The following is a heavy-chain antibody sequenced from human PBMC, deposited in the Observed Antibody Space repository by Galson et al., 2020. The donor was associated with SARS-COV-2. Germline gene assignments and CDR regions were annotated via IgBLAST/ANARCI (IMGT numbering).Heavy chain of an antibody. CDR1: GGSISSGDYY. Sequence: SQTLSLPCTVSGGSISSGDYYWSWIRQPPGKGLEWIGYIYYSGSTYYNPSLKSRVTISVDTSKNQFSLKLSSVTAADTAVYYWATGWGDYGDYVHYYGMDVWGQGTTVTGSS. CDR2: IYYSGST. V-gene: IGHV4-30-4*01. D-gene: IGHD4-17*01. J-gene: IGHJ6*02. CDR3: ATGWGDYGDYVHYYGMDV.